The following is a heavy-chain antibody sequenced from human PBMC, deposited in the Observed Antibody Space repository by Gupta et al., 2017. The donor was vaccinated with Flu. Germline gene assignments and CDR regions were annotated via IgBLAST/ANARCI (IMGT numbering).Heavy chain of an antibody. CDR3: ARGPYCSSTSCYVNWFDP. CDR2: INPNSGGT. CDR1: GYTFTGYY. Sequence: QVQLVQSGAEVKKPGASVKVSCKASGYTFTGYYMHWVRQAPGQGLEWMGWINPNSGGTNYAQKFQGRVTMTRDTSISTAYMELSRLRSDDTAVYYCARGPYCSSTSCYVNWFDPWGQGTLVTVSS. J-gene: IGHJ5*02. D-gene: IGHD2-2*01. V-gene: IGHV1-2*02.